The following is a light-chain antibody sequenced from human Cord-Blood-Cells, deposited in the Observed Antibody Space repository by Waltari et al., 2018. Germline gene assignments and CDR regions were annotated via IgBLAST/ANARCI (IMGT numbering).Light chain of an antibody. V-gene: IGLV2-8*01. J-gene: IGLJ2*01. CDR3: SSYAGSNNFVV. CDR1: SSDVGGYNY. Sequence: QSALTQPPSASGSPGQSVTISCTGTSSDVGGYNYVSWYHQHPGKAPKLMIYEFSKRPSGVPDRCSGAKSGNTASLTVSGLQAEDEADYYCSSYAGSNNFVVFGGGTKLTVL. CDR2: EFS.